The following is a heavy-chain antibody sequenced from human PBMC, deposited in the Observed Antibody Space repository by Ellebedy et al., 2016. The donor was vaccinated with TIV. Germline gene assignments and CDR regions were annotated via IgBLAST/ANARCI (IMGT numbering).Heavy chain of an antibody. J-gene: IGHJ4*02. CDR3: ARDVW. CDR2: INSNNGAT. CDR1: GYTFIDSY. V-gene: IGHV1-2*02. Sequence: ASVKVSXXASGYTFIDSYIYWVRQAPGQGLEWMGWINSNNGATDYAQRFQDRVTLTRDTSISTAYMELYRLRSNDTAVYYCARDVWWGQGTLVTVSS.